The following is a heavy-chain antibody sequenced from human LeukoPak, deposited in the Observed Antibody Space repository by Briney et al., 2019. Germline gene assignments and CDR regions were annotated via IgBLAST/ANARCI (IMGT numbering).Heavy chain of an antibody. D-gene: IGHD2-21*02. CDR2: INPNSGGT. CDR3: ARGRHIVVVTADDY. V-gene: IGHV1-2*06. Sequence: ASVKVSCKASGYTFTGYYMHWVRQAPGQGLEWMGRINPNSGGTNYAQKFQGRVTMTRDTSISTAYMELSRLRSDDTAVYYCARGRHIVVVTADDYWGQGTLSPSPQ. CDR1: GYTFTGYY. J-gene: IGHJ4*02.